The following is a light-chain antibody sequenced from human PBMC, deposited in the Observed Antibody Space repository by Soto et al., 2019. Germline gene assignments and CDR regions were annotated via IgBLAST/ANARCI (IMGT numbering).Light chain of an antibody. CDR1: SSSIGAGYD. V-gene: IGLV1-40*01. J-gene: IGLJ1*01. CDR2: GNS. CDR3: QSYDSSLSGYG. Sequence: QSVLTQPPSVSAAPGQRVTISCSGSSSSIGAGYDVHWYQQLPGTAPKLLIYGNSNRPSGVPDRFSGSRSGTSASLAITGLQAEDEADYYCQSYDSSLSGYGFGTGTRSPS.